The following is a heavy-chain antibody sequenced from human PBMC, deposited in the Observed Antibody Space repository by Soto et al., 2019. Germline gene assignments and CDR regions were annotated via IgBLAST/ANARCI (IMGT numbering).Heavy chain of an antibody. CDR1: GGSFSGYY. Sequence: QVQLQQWGAGLLKPSETLSLTCAVYGGSFSGYYWSWIRQPPGKGLEWIGEINHSGSTNYNPSLKSRVTISVDTSKNQFSLKLSSVTAADTAVYYCARVPARLRYSAGGPIDYWGQGTLVTVSS. V-gene: IGHV4-34*01. CDR3: ARVPARLRYSAGGPIDY. CDR2: INHSGST. D-gene: IGHD3-9*01. J-gene: IGHJ4*02.